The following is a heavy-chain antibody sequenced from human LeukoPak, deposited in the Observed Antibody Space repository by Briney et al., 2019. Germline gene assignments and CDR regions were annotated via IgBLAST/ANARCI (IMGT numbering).Heavy chain of an antibody. D-gene: IGHD3-10*01. Sequence: NSSETLSLTCTASGGSISSYYWSWIRQPPGKGLEWIGYIYYSGSTNYNPSLKSRVTISVDTSKNQFSLKLSSVTAADTAVYYCARDLYGSGSLSWGQGTLVTVSS. CDR1: GGSISSYY. CDR3: ARDLYGSGSLS. J-gene: IGHJ4*02. CDR2: IYYSGST. V-gene: IGHV4-59*01.